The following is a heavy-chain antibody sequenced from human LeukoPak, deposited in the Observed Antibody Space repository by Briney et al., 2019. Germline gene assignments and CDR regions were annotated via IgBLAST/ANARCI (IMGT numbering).Heavy chain of an antibody. J-gene: IGHJ6*03. CDR3: AKRKTTVTTLGYYYYYMDV. D-gene: IGHD4-17*01. Sequence: GGSLRLSCAASGFTFSSYAMSWVRQAPGKGLEWVSAISGSGGSTYYADSVKGRFTISRDNSKNTLYLQMNSLRAEDTAVYYCAKRKTTVTTLGYYYYYMDVWGKGTTVTVSS. CDR2: ISGSGGST. CDR1: GFTFSSYA. V-gene: IGHV3-23*01.